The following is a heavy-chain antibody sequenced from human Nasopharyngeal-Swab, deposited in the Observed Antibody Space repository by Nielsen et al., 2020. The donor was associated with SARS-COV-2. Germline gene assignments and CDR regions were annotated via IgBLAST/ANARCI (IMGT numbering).Heavy chain of an antibody. D-gene: IGHD3-10*01. CDR2: ISSSSSYI. CDR3: ARRGGDGSGSYCDY. J-gene: IGHJ4*02. V-gene: IGHV3-21*01. Sequence: WIRQPPGKGLEWVSSISSSSSYIYYADSVKGRFTISRDNAKSSLYLQMNSLRAEDTAVYYWARRGGDGSGSYCDYWGQGTLVTVSS.